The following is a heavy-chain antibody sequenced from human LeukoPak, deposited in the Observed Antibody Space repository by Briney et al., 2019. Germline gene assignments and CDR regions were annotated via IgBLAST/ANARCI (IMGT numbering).Heavy chain of an antibody. CDR2: IWYDGSNK. CDR1: GFTFSSHL. J-gene: IGHJ4*02. D-gene: IGHD3-10*01. V-gene: IGHV3-33*08. Sequence: GGSLRLSCAASGFTFSSHLMHWVRQAPGKGLEWVAVIWYDGSNKYYADSVKGRFTISRDNSKNTLYLQMNSLRAEDTAVYYCARDGELRGVRVDFDYWGQGTLVTVSS. CDR3: ARDGELRGVRVDFDY.